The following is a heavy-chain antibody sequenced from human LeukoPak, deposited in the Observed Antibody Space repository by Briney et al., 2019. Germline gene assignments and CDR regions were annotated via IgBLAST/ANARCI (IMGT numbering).Heavy chain of an antibody. CDR3: ARGRQNGSGTKTPTFFDY. CDR2: INHSGST. CDR1: GGSFSGYY. J-gene: IGHJ4*02. Sequence: SETLSLTCAVYGGSFSGYYWGWIRQPPGKGLEWIGEINHSGSTNYNPSLKSRVTISVDTSKNQFSLKLSSVTAADTAVYYFARGRQNGSGTKTPTFFDYWGQGTLVHVPS. V-gene: IGHV4-34*01. D-gene: IGHD3-10*01.